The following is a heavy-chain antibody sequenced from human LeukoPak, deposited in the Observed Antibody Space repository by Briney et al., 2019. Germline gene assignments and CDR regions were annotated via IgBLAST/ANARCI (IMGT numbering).Heavy chain of an antibody. D-gene: IGHD4-17*01. CDR1: GFTFSSYD. Sequence: GGSLRLSCVASGFTFSSYDFPWVRQVTGKGLEWVSGIGKAGDIYYLGSVKGRFTFSRENAKNSLYLQMNNLRAGDAAVYYCARGGDYGFDTWGQGTLVTVSS. V-gene: IGHV3-13*01. CDR2: IGKAGDI. J-gene: IGHJ5*02. CDR3: ARGGDYGFDT.